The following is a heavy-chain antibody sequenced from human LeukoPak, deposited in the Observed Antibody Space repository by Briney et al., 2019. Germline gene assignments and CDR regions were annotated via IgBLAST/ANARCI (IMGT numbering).Heavy chain of an antibody. Sequence: ASVKVSCKASGYTFTSYAMHWVRQAPGQRLEWMGWINACNGNTKYSQKFQGRVTITRDTSASTAYMELSSLRSEDTAVYYCARVRGYSYAHGAFDIWGQGTMVTVSS. CDR2: INACNGNT. V-gene: IGHV1-3*01. D-gene: IGHD5-18*01. CDR3: ARVRGYSYAHGAFDI. CDR1: GYTFTSYA. J-gene: IGHJ3*02.